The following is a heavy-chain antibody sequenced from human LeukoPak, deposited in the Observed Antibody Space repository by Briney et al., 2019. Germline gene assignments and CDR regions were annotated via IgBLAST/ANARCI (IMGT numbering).Heavy chain of an antibody. J-gene: IGHJ4*02. CDR1: GGSISSYY. D-gene: IGHD6-19*01. Sequence: SETLSLTCTVSGGSISSYYWSWIRQPPGKGLEWIGYIYYSGSTNYNPSLKSRVTISVDTSKNQFSLKLSSVTAADTAVYYCARALGGGWYFGYWGQGTLVIVSS. V-gene: IGHV4-59*01. CDR2: IYYSGST. CDR3: ARALGGGWYFGY.